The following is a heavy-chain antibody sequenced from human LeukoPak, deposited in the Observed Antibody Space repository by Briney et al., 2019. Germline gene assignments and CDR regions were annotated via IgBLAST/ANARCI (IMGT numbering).Heavy chain of an antibody. CDR1: GFAFSSYW. V-gene: IGHV3-74*01. CDR2: INSDGSST. D-gene: IGHD2-15*01. J-gene: IGHJ3*02. Sequence: GGSLRLSCAASGFAFSSYWMHWVRQAPGKGLVWVSRINSDGSSTSYADSVKGRFTISRDNAKNTLYLQMNNLRAEDTAVYYCSSGSSHAFDIWGQGTMVTVSS. CDR3: SSGSSHAFDI.